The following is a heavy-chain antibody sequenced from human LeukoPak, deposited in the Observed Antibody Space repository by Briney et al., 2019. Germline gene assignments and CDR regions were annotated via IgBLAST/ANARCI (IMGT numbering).Heavy chain of an antibody. CDR2: ISAYNGNT. D-gene: IGHD3-10*01. J-gene: IGHJ5*02. CDR3: ARDLWDDHYGPNSWFDP. CDR1: GYTFTSYG. V-gene: IGHV1-18*01. Sequence: GASVKVSCKASGYTFTSYGISWVRQAPGQGLEWMGWISAYNGNTNYAQKLQGRVTMTTDTSTSTAYMELRSLRSDDTAVYYCARDLWDDHYGPNSWFDPWGQGTLVTVSS.